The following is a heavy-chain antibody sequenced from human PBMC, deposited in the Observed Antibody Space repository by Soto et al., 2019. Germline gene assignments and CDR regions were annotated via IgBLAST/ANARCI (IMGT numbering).Heavy chain of an antibody. CDR1: GFSLSDSA. Sequence: GGSLRLSCVVSGFSLSDSAIHWVRQASGKGLECVGRVRSKTQNYATEFAASVRGRFTISRDESKKTIYLHMSGLKTGDTAVYYCTRHTVGYWGRGTAVTDS. J-gene: IGHJ4*02. D-gene: IGHD4-4*01. CDR3: TRHTVGY. V-gene: IGHV3-73*01. CDR2: VRSKTQNYAT.